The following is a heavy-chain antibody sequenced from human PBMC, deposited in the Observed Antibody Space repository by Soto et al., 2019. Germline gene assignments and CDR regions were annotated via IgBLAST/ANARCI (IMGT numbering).Heavy chain of an antibody. CDR3: ARVMITFGGIVDKYYFDY. CDR2: INPNSGDT. D-gene: IGHD3-16*02. V-gene: IGHV1-2*02. CDR1: GYTFTGYY. Sequence: VSVKVSCKASGYTFTGYYMHWVRQAPGQGLEWMGWINPNSGDTNYAQKFQGRVTMTRDTSITTASVELSRLRSDDTAMYYCARVMITFGGIVDKYYFDYWGQGTQVTVSS. J-gene: IGHJ4*02.